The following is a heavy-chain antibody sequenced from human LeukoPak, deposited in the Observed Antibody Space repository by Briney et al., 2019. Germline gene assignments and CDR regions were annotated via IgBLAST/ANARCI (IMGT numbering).Heavy chain of an antibody. CDR3: ARDAQSGAHSDFDY. Sequence: GGSLRLSCAASGFTFRNYAIHWVRQAPGEGLEWVAIITYNGDIKYYADSVKGRFTISGDNSQNTVFLQMNSLRPEDTAVYYCARDAQSGAHSDFDYWGQGTLVTVSS. CDR1: GFTFRNYA. D-gene: IGHD1-26*01. J-gene: IGHJ4*02. CDR2: ITYNGDIK. V-gene: IGHV3-30-3*01.